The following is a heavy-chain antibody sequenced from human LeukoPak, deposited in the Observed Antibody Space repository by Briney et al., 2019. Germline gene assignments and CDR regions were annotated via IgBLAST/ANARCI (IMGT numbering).Heavy chain of an antibody. CDR2: INHSGST. CDR1: GGSFSGYY. V-gene: IGHV4-34*09. D-gene: IGHD3-10*01. J-gene: IGHJ6*03. Sequence: SETLSLTCAVYGGSFSGYYWSWIRQPPGKGLEWIGEINHSGSTNYNPSLKSRVTISVDTSKNQFSLKLSSVTAADTAVYYCAREGDYYGSGRYYYYMDVWGKGTTVTVSS. CDR3: AREGDYYGSGRYYYYMDV.